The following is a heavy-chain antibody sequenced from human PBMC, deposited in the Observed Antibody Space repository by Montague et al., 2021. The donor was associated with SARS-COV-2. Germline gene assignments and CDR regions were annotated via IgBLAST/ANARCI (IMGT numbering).Heavy chain of an antibody. Sequence: CAISGDSVAGLRRGWEEHTSELQSRQYRVCRLQHEKKKFYDYAVSLKSRLTIKPDTSKNQFSLQLNSVTPEDTAVYYCARDIGSAGIYYYYGMDVWGQGTTVTVSS. J-gene: IGHJ6*02. D-gene: IGHD3-10*01. CDR1: GDSVAGLRRG. CDR2: LQHEKKKFY. V-gene: IGHV6-1*01. CDR3: ARDIGSAGIYYYYGMDV.